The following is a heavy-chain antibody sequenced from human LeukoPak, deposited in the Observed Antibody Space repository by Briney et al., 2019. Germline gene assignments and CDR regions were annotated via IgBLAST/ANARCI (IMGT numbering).Heavy chain of an antibody. J-gene: IGHJ4*02. CDR3: ARLDCISDTCYNY. CDR1: GDSISTDH. V-gene: IGHV4-59*08. CDR2: INYSGNS. Sequence: PSETLSLTCIVSGDSISTDHWCWIRQSPGKGLEWIGYINYSGNSEYNPSLKSRVTISVDRSKNQVSLKMRSVTAADTAVYYCARLDCISDTCYNYWALGALVTVSS. D-gene: IGHD2-21*01.